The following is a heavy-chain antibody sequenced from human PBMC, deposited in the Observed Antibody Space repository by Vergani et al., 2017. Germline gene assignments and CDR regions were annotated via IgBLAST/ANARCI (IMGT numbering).Heavy chain of an antibody. D-gene: IGHD3-22*01. CDR1: GFTFSSYS. J-gene: IGHJ4*02. V-gene: IGHV3-21*02. CDR3: ARDRADSSGYYGVDY. Sequence: VQLVESGGGLVKPGGSLRLSCAASGFTFSSYSMNWVRQAPGKGLEWVSSISSSSSYIYYADSVKGRFTISRDNAKNSLYLQMNSLRAEDTAVYYCARDRADSSGYYGVDYWGQGTLVTVSS. CDR2: ISSSSSYI.